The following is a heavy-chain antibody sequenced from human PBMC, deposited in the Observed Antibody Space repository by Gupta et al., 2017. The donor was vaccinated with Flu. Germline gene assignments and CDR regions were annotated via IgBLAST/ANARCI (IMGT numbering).Heavy chain of an antibody. J-gene: IGHJ2*01. D-gene: IGHD3-3*02. CDR3: ARFVLGRVGDRTGWYFDL. Sequence: QVQLQESGPGLVKPSQTLSLTCTVSGGSISSGSYYWSWIRQPAGKGLEWIGRIYTSGSTNYNPSLKSRVTISVDTSKNQFSLKLSSVTAADTAVYYCARFVLGRVGDRTGWYFDLWGRGTLVTVSS. CDR2: IYTSGST. CDR1: GGSISSGSYY. V-gene: IGHV4-61*02.